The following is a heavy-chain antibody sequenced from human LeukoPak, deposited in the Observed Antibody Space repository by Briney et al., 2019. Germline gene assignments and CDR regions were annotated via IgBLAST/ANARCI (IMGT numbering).Heavy chain of an antibody. CDR2: ISSSSSTI. J-gene: IGHJ3*02. CDR3: ARVSVVPAVLDAFDI. D-gene: IGHD2-2*01. CDR1: GFTFSSYS. V-gene: IGHV3-48*01. Sequence: GGSLRLSCAASGFTFSSYSMNWVRQAPGKGLEWVSYISSSSSTIYYAGSVKGRFTISRDNAKNSLYLQMNSLRAEDTAVYYCARVSVVPAVLDAFDIWGQGTMVTVSS.